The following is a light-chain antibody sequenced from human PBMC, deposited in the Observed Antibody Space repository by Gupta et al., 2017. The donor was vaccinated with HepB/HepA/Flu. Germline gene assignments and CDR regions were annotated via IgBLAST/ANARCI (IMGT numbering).Light chain of an antibody. CDR2: DAS. CDR1: ETVDTY. V-gene: IGKV3-11*01. Sequence: EIVLTQSPATLSLSPGERATLSCRASETVDTYLAWYQQKPGQAPRLIIFDASKRAAGIPDRFSGSGYAKDFTLTSSRREYEDFAVYYWQQRSTSLPFGHGTIVDIK. J-gene: IGKJ3*01. CDR3: QQRSTSLP.